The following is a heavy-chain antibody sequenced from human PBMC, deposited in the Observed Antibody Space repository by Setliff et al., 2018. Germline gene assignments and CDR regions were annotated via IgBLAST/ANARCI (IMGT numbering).Heavy chain of an antibody. J-gene: IGHJ6*03. V-gene: IGHV1-3*01. Sequence: ASVKVSCKASGYTFTDYAMHWVRQAPGQRLEWMGWINPGNGNTKYSQKFQGRVTITRDTSASTAYMELSSPRSEDTAVYYCARDKGYDSSGYYFYYYYYMDVWGKGTTVTVSS. CDR2: INPGNGNT. CDR3: ARDKGYDSSGYYFYYYYYMDV. CDR1: GYTFTDYA. D-gene: IGHD3-22*01.